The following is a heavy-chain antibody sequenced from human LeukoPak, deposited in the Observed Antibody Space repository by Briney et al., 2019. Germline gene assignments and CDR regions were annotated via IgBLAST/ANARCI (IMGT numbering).Heavy chain of an antibody. D-gene: IGHD3-16*01. V-gene: IGHV3-7*03. J-gene: IGHJ6*02. CDR1: GFTFSSYW. CDR3: ARGGGLDV. Sequence: GGSLRLACAASGFTFSSYWMNWARQAPGKGLEWVASINHNGNVNYYVDSVKGRFTIPRDNATTSLYLQLSNLRAEDTAVYFCARGGGLDVWGQGATVTVSS. CDR2: INHNGNVN.